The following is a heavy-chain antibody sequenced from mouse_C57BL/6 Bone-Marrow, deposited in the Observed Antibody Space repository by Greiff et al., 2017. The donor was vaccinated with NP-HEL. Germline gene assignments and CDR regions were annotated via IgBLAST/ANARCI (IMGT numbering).Heavy chain of an antibody. CDR3: ARWGSYGSKNYIYC. J-gene: IGHJ2*01. Sequence: QVQLQQSGAELARPGASVKMSCKASGYTFTSYTMHWVKQRPGQGLEWIGYINPSSGYTTYNQTIKDKATLTADKSSSTAYMQLCSLTSEDAAVYYCARWGSYGSKNYIYCWGQGTTLTVSS. CDR2: INPSSGYT. V-gene: IGHV1-4*01. D-gene: IGHD1-1*01. CDR1: GYTFTSYT.